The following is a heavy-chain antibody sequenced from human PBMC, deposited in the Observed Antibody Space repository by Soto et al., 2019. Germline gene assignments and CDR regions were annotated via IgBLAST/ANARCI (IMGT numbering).Heavy chain of an antibody. V-gene: IGHV1-69*12. D-gene: IGHD3-10*01. CDR3: ARDWDGITMVRGEGVYYYGMDV. Sequence: QVQLVQSGAEVKKPGSSVKVSCKASGGTFSSYAISWVRQAPGQGLEWMGGIIPIFGTANYAQKFQGRVTITGAESKSTAYRELSSLRSEDTAVYYCARDWDGITMVRGEGVYYYGMDVWGQGTTVTVSS. CDR1: GGTFSSYA. J-gene: IGHJ6*02. CDR2: IIPIFGTA.